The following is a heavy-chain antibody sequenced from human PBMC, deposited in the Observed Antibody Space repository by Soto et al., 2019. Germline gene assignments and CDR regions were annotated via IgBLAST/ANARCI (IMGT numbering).Heavy chain of an antibody. D-gene: IGHD6-13*01. J-gene: IGHJ4*02. CDR1: GGTFSSYA. V-gene: IGHV1-69*12. Sequence: QVQLVQSGAAVKKPGSSVKVSCKASGGTFSSYAISWVRQAPGQGLEWMGGIIPIFGTANYAQKFQGRVTITADESTSTAYMELSSPRSADTAVYYCARDVIAAAGTAGWGQGTLVTVSS. CDR2: IIPIFGTA. CDR3: ARDVIAAAGTAG.